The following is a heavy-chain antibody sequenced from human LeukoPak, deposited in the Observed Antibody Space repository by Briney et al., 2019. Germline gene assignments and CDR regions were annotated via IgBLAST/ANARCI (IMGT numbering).Heavy chain of an antibody. Sequence: GGSLRLSCAASGFTFSSYGMHWVRQAPGKGLEWVAFIRYDGSNKYYADSVKGRFTISRDNSKNTLYLQMNSLKTEDTAVYYCTRDRSGDISSSGWYFLDYWGQGTLVTVSS. CDR1: GFTFSSYG. J-gene: IGHJ4*02. CDR2: IRYDGSNK. CDR3: TRDRSGDISSSGWYFLDY. V-gene: IGHV3-30*02. D-gene: IGHD6-19*01.